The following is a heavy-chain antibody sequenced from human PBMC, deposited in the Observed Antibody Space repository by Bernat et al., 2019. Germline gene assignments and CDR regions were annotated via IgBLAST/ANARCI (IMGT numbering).Heavy chain of an antibody. J-gene: IGHJ5*02. Sequence: QVQLQESGPGLVKPSETLSLTCAVSGYSISSGYYWGWIWQPPGKGREWIGSIYHSGSTYYNPSLKSRVTISVDTSKNQFSLKLSSVAAADTAMNSCARDQGSSWYEKYNWFDPWGRGPLVNVSS. D-gene: IGHD6-13*01. V-gene: IGHV4-38-2*02. CDR1: GYSISSGYY. CDR2: IYHSGST. CDR3: ARDQGSSWYEKYNWFDP.